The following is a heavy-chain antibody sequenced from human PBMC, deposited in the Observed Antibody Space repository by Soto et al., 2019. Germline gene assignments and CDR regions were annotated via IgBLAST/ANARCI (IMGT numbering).Heavy chain of an antibody. J-gene: IGHJ6*03. V-gene: IGHV5-51*01. Sequence: GESLKISCKGSGYSFISYWIAWVRQMPGKGLEWMGIIDPRDSNIRYSPSFQGQVTISADKSISTAYLQWSSLKASDTAIYYCARRGYDSLGYYYYMDVWGKGTTVPVSS. CDR2: IDPRDSNI. CDR3: ARRGYDSLGYYYYMDV. CDR1: GYSFISYW. D-gene: IGHD5-12*01.